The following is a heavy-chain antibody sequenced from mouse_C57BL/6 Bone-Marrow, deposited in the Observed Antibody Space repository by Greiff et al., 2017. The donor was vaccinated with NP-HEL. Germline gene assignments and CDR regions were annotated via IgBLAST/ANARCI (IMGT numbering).Heavy chain of an antibody. CDR2: INPNNGGT. V-gene: IGHV1-26*01. CDR1: GYTFTDYY. J-gene: IGHJ3*01. Sequence: EVQLQQSGPELVKPGASVKISCKASGYTFTDYYMNWVKQSHGKSLEWIGDINPNNGGTSYNQKFKGKATLTVDKSSSTAYMELRSLTSEDSAVYYCARGFFRFAYWGQGTLVTVSA. CDR3: ARGFFRFAY.